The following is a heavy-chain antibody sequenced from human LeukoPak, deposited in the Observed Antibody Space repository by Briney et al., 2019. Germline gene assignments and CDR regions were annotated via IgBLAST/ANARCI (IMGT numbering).Heavy chain of an antibody. CDR2: IYTSGST. D-gene: IGHD3-22*01. CDR3: ARLSLYDSSGYHFDC. CDR1: GGSISSYY. V-gene: IGHV4-4*07. J-gene: IGHJ4*02. Sequence: PSETLSLTCTVSGGSISSYYWSWIRQPAGKGLEWIGRIYTSGSTNYNPSLKSRVTISVDTSKNQFSLKLSSVTAADTAVYYCARLSLYDSSGYHFDCWGQGTLVTVSS.